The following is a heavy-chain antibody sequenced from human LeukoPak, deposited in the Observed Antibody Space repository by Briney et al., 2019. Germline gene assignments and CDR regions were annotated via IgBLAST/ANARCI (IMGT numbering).Heavy chain of an antibody. V-gene: IGHV1-69*05. D-gene: IGHD5-24*01. CDR3: ARFTSTEGYFDY. CDR1: GGTFSSYA. Sequence: ASVKVSCKASGGTFSSYAISWVRQAPGQGLEWMGGIIPIFGTANYAQNFQGRVTITRDTSTSTAYMELRSLRSDDTAVYYCARFTSTEGYFDYWGQGTLVTVSS. CDR2: IIPIFGTA. J-gene: IGHJ4*02.